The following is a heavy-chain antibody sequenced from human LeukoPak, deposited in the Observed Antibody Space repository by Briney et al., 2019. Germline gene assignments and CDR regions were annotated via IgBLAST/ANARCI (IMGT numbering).Heavy chain of an antibody. CDR1: GFTFSSYS. J-gene: IGHJ4*02. CDR2: ISSSSSYI. V-gene: IGHV3-21*01. CDR3: ARAKLAVDIVATIFH. D-gene: IGHD5-12*01. Sequence: GGSLRLSCAASGFTFSSYSMNWVRQAPGKGLEWVSSISSSSSYIYYADSVKGRFTISRDNAKNSLYLQMNSLRAEDTAVYYCARAKLAVDIVATIFHWGQGTLVTVSS.